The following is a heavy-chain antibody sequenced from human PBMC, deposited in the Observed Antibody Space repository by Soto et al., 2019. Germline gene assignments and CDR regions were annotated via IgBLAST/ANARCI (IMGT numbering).Heavy chain of an antibody. CDR2: IGDSGAST. CDR1: GFSFSSFA. J-gene: IGHJ6*04. D-gene: IGHD3-3*01. V-gene: IGHV3-23*01. Sequence: EVLLLESGGGLVQPGGSLRLSCEASGFSFSSFAMNWVRQAPGKGLEWVSAIGDSGASTYYADSVKGRFTISRDNSRNTLYLQLKSLKADDTAVYYCATLLELDVWGNWTTVTVSS. CDR3: ATLLELDV.